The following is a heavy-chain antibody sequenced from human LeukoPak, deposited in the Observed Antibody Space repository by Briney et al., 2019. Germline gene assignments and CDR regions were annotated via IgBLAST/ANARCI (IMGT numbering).Heavy chain of an antibody. Sequence: SETLSLTCTVCGGSISSGDYYWSWTGPSPGKGLEWIGYIYYSGSTYYNPSLKSRVTISVDTSKNQFSLKLSSVTAADTAVYYCARAIFSGYRSDAFDIWGQGTMVSVSS. CDR1: GGSISSGDYY. J-gene: IGHJ3*02. V-gene: IGHV4-30-4*01. CDR2: IYYSGST. CDR3: ARAIFSGYRSDAFDI. D-gene: IGHD5-12*01.